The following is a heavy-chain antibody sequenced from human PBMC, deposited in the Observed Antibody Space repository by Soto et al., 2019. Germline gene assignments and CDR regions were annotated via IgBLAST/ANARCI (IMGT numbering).Heavy chain of an antibody. J-gene: IGHJ4*02. D-gene: IGHD6-19*01. CDR1: GYTFTSYG. Sequence: QVQLVQSGAEVKKPGASVKVSCKASGYTFTSYGISWVRQAPGQGLEWMGWISAYNGNTNYAQKLQGRVTMTTDTSPSTAYMELRSLRSDETAVYYCALVAVAGPRRAELDYWGQGTLVTVSS. V-gene: IGHV1-18*01. CDR3: ALVAVAGPRRAELDY. CDR2: ISAYNGNT.